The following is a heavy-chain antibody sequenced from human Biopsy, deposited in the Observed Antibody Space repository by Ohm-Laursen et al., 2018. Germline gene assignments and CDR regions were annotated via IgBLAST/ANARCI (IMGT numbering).Heavy chain of an antibody. CDR2: IWYDGSNK. Sequence: SLRLSCIASGFTFSSYGMHWVRQAPGKGLEWVAAIWYDGSNKNYADSVKGRFTISRDNSKNTLYLQMNSLRAEDTALYYCAKDGYYDILTGPPSDYWGQGTLVTVSS. CDR1: GFTFSSYG. D-gene: IGHD3-9*01. CDR3: AKDGYYDILTGPPSDY. J-gene: IGHJ4*02. V-gene: IGHV3-33*06.